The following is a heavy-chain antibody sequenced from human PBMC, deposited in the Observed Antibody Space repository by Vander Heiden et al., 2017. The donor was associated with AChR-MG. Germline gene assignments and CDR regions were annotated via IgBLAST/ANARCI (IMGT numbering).Heavy chain of an antibody. CDR1: GFTFSSYD. D-gene: IGHD2-8*01. V-gene: IGHV3-13*01. Sequence: EVQLVESGGGLVQPGGSLRLSCAASGFTFSSYDMHWVRQATGKGLEWVSAIGTAGDTYYPGSVKGRFTISRENAKNSLYLQMNSLRAGDTAVYYCARVGDCTNGVCYDYFDYWGQGTLVTVSS. J-gene: IGHJ4*02. CDR3: ARVGDCTNGVCYDYFDY. CDR2: IGTAGDT.